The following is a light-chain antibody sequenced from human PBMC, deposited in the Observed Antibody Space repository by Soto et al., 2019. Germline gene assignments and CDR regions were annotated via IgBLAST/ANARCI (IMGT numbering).Light chain of an antibody. CDR3: QQYNNWPPIT. CDR1: QTVSSSF. CDR2: AAS. V-gene: IGKV3-20*01. J-gene: IGKJ5*01. Sequence: EIVLTQSPGTLSLSPWERATLSRRASQTVSSSFLAWYQQTPGQAPRLLIYAASSRATGIPDRFSGSGSGTEFTLTISSLQSEDFAVYYCQQYNNWPPITFGQGTRLEI.